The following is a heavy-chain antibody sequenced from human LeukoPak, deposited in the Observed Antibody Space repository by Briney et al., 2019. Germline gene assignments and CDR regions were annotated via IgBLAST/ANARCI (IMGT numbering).Heavy chain of an antibody. CDR3: ARDKVVGATLFDY. CDR1: GFTFITYW. D-gene: IGHD1-26*01. J-gene: IGHJ4*02. Sequence: GGSLRLSCAASGFTFITYWMSWVRPPPGKGVEWVGNIKQDGSEKYYVDSVNGRFTISRDNAKNSLYLQMNSLRAEDTAVYYCARDKVVGATLFDYWGQGTLVTVSS. CDR2: IKQDGSEK. V-gene: IGHV3-7*01.